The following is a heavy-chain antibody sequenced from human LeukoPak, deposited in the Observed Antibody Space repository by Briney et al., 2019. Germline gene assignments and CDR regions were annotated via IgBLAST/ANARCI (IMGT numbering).Heavy chain of an antibody. Sequence: SVKVSCKASGYTFTSYYMHWVRQVPGQGLEWMGGIIPIFGTANYAQKFQGRVTITADESTSTAYMELSSLRSEDTAVYYCASFRPQGYYYGMDVWGQGTTVTVSS. J-gene: IGHJ6*02. CDR2: IIPIFGTA. V-gene: IGHV1-69*13. CDR3: ASFRPQGYYYGMDV. CDR1: GYTFTSYY.